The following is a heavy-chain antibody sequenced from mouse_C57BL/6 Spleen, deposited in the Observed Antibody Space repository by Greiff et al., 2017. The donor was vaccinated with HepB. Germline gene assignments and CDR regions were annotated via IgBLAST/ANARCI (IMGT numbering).Heavy chain of an antibody. Sequence: QVQLKQPGAELVKPGASVKLSCKASGYTFTSYWMHWVKQRPGQGLEWIGMIHPNSGSTNDNEKFKSKATLTVDKSSSTAYMQLSSLTSEDSAVYYCARGDYSNYVDYYAMDYWGQGTSVTVSS. J-gene: IGHJ4*01. D-gene: IGHD2-5*01. CDR3: ARGDYSNYVDYYAMDY. CDR1: GYTFTSYW. CDR2: IHPNSGST. V-gene: IGHV1-64*01.